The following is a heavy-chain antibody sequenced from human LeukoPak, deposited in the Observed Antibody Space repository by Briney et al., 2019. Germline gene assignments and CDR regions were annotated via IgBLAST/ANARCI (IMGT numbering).Heavy chain of an antibody. CDR1: GGSVSSGSYC. D-gene: IGHD5-12*01. CDR3: ARETRGGYVRWRHFDY. J-gene: IGHJ4*02. V-gene: IGHV4-61*01. CDR2: IYYSGST. Sequence: SETLSLTCTVSGGSVSSGSYCWSWIRQPPGKGLEWIGYIYYSGSTNYNPSLKSRVTISVDTSKNQFSLKLSSVTAADTAVYYCARETRGGYVRWRHFDYWGQGTLVTVSS.